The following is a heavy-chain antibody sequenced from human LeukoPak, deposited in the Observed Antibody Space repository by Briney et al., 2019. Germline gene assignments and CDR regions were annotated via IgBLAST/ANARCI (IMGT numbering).Heavy chain of an antibody. CDR1: GFSFSSHW. J-gene: IGHJ4*02. Sequence: GGSLRLSCAGSGFSFSSHWLSWVRQAPGKGLEWVANIKEDGSETFYVDSVKGRFTVSRDNAKNSLYLQMSSLRAEDTAIYYCARLYSTGCYGGPDYWGQGTLVAVSS. D-gene: IGHD6-19*01. V-gene: IGHV3-7*01. CDR2: IKEDGSET. CDR3: ARLYSTGCYGGPDY.